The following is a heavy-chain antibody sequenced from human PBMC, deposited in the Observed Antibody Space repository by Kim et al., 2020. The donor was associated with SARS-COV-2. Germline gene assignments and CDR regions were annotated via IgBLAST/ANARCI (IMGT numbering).Heavy chain of an antibody. J-gene: IGHJ4*02. V-gene: IGHV5-10-1*01. CDR3: ARRYSSSWYAGMDY. Sequence: SPSFQGHVTISADKSISTAYLQWSSLKASDTAMYYCARRYSSSWYAGMDYWGQGTLVTVSS. D-gene: IGHD6-13*01.